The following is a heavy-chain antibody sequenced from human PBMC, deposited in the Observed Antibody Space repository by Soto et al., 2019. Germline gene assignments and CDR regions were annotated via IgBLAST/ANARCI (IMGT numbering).Heavy chain of an antibody. CDR2: IYYSGST. J-gene: IGHJ6*03. Sequence: PSETLSLTCTVSGGSISSYYWSWIRQPPGKGLEWIGYIYYSGSTNYNPSLKSRVTISVDTSKNQFSLKLSSVTAADTAVYYCARVAVYYGDYVELYYYYYMDVWGKGTTVTVS. CDR3: ARVAVYYGDYVELYYYYYMDV. V-gene: IGHV4-59*01. CDR1: GGSISSYY. D-gene: IGHD4-17*01.